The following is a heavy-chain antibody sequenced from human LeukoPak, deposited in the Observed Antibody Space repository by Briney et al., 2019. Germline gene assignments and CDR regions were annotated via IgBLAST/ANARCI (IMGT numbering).Heavy chain of an antibody. CDR1: GGSFSSSSYY. J-gene: IGHJ4*02. V-gene: IGHV4-39*07. CDR2: IYYRGSN. D-gene: IGHD3-22*01. CDR3: ARSILRYNASGYYPYYFDH. Sequence: SETLSLTCTVSGGSFSSSSYYWGWIRQPPGRGLEWIGSIYYRGSNYHNSSLKGRVTMSIDTSKNQFSLRLSSVTAADTAVYYCARSILRYNASGYYPYYFDHWGQGVLVTVSS.